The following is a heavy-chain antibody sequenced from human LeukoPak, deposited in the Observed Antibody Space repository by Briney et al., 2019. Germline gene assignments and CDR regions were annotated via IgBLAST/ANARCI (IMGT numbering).Heavy chain of an antibody. D-gene: IGHD6-13*01. CDR2: ISSSNSYI. CDR3: ARAFIAAADYYYYYYLDV. Sequence: GGSLRLSCAASGFTFSSYEMNWVRQAPGKGLEWVSSISSSNSYIYYADSMKGRFTISRDNAKNSLYLQLNSLRAEDTAVYYCARAFIAAADYYYYYYLDVWGKGTTVTVSS. V-gene: IGHV3-21*01. CDR1: GFTFSSYE. J-gene: IGHJ6*03.